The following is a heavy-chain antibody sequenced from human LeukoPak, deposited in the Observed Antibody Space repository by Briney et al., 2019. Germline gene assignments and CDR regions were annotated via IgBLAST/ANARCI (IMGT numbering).Heavy chain of an antibody. CDR3: ARDGKIAAAGPSY. CDR1: GYSISSGYY. V-gene: IGHV4-38-2*02. Sequence: SETLSLTCTVSGYSISSGYYWGWIRQPPGKGLEWIGSIYHSGSTYYNPSLKSRVTISVDTSKNQFSLKLSSVTAADTAVYYCARDGKIAAAGPSYWGQGTLVTVSS. J-gene: IGHJ4*02. D-gene: IGHD6-13*01. CDR2: IYHSGST.